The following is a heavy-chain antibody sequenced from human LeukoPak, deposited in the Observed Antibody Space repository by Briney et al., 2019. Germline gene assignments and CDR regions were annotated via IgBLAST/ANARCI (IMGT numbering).Heavy chain of an antibody. CDR1: GFTVSSNH. CDR3: ARDGENHYYDY. J-gene: IGHJ4*02. CDR2: IYSGGTI. D-gene: IGHD7-27*01. V-gene: IGHV3-66*01. Sequence: GGSLRLSCAASGFTVSSNHMSWVRQALGKGLEWVSVIYSGGTIYYADSVKGRFTISRDNSKNTVYLEMNSLRAEDTAVYYCARDGENHYYDYWGQGTLVTVST.